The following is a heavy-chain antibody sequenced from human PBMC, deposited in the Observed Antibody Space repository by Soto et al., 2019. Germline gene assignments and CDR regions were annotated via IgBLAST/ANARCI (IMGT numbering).Heavy chain of an antibody. J-gene: IGHJ4*02. CDR3: TTTGTIDY. D-gene: IGHD1-1*01. V-gene: IGHV3-15*01. Sequence: VGSLRLSCAASGFTFSNAWMSWIRQAPGKGLEWVGRIKSNADGGTIYYAAPVKGRFTISRDDSKNMVYLQMNSLKSEDTAVYYCTTTGTIDYWGQGTLVTVSS. CDR1: GFTFSNAW. CDR2: IKSNADGGTI.